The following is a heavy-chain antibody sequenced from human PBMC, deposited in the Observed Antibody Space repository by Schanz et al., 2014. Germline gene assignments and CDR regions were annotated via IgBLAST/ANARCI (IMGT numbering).Heavy chain of an antibody. V-gene: IGHV1-2*06. CDR3: ARDVGRPGHFWYFDL. CDR1: GYTFTGHY. D-gene: IGHD1-1*01. CDR2: INPNSGGT. Sequence: QVQLVQSGAEVKKPGASVKVSCKASGYTFTGHYMHWVRQAPGQGLEWMGRINPNSGGTNYAQKFQGRISMTRDTSTTTFYMELSSLTSDDTAVYFCARDVGRPGHFWYFDLWGRGTLVTVSS. J-gene: IGHJ2*01.